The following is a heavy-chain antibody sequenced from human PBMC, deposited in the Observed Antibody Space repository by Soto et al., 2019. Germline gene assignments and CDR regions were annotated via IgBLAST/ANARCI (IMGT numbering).Heavy chain of an antibody. Sequence: TPSLTCTVSGGSLSSYYWSWIRQPPGEGLEWIGYIYYSGRTNYNPSLKSRVTISVDTSKNQSSLKLSSVSAADTAVYYGARVYCSGGSCYEFDTWGQGTLVTVSS. D-gene: IGHD2-15*01. CDR3: ARVYCSGGSCYEFDT. V-gene: IGHV4-59*12. CDR1: GGSLSSYY. CDR2: IYYSGRT. J-gene: IGHJ4*02.